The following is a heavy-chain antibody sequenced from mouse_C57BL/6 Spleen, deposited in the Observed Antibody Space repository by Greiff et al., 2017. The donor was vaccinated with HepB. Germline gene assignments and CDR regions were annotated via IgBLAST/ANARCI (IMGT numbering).Heavy chain of an antibody. V-gene: IGHV1-82*01. Sequence: QVQLKESGPELVKPGASVKISCKASGYAFSSSWMNWVKQRPGKGLEWIGRIYPGDGDTNYNGKFKGKATLTADKSSSTAYMQLSSLTSEDSAVYFCARFKEEGAMDYWGQGTSVTVSS. CDR2: IYPGDGDT. J-gene: IGHJ4*01. CDR1: GYAFSSSW. CDR3: ARFKEEGAMDY.